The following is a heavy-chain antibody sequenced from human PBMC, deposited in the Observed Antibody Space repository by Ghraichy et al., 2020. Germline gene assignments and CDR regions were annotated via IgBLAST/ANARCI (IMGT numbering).Heavy chain of an antibody. J-gene: IGHJ6*02. D-gene: IGHD3-10*01. CDR3: ARVTYYVVSGTYNFGMDV. Sequence: GGSLRLSCAASGFTFSSYWMSWVRQAPGKGLEWVGNIKQDGSEQYYADSVKGRFTISRDNAKNSLYLQMNSLGVEDTAVYYCARVTYYVVSGTYNFGMDVGGQGTTVTVSS. CDR1: GFTFSSYW. CDR2: IKQDGSEQ. V-gene: IGHV3-7*01.